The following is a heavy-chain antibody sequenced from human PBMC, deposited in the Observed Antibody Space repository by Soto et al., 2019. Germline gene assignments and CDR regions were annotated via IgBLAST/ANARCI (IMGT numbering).Heavy chain of an antibody. CDR3: ARGGEMARSPWYFDL. Sequence: QVQLVQSGAEVKKPGSSVKFSCKASGGTFSSYAISWVRQAPGQGPEWMGGIIPIFGTANYAQKFQGRVTITADESTSTAYMELSSLRSEDTAVYYCARGGEMARSPWYFDLWGRGTLGTVSS. V-gene: IGHV1-69*01. J-gene: IGHJ2*01. D-gene: IGHD5-12*01. CDR2: IIPIFGTA. CDR1: GGTFSSYA.